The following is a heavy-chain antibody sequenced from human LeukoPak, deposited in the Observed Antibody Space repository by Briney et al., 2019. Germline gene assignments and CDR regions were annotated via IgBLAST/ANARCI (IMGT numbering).Heavy chain of an antibody. CDR3: ARDPASPFDY. V-gene: IGHV3-48*02. Sequence: GGSLRLSCAASGFTFSSYSMNWVRQAPGKGLEWVSYISSSSSTIYYADSVKGRFTISRDDSKNTLYLQMNSLRDEDTAVYYCARDPASPFDYWGQGTLVTVSS. D-gene: IGHD2-15*01. CDR1: GFTFSSYS. CDR2: ISSSSSTI. J-gene: IGHJ4*02.